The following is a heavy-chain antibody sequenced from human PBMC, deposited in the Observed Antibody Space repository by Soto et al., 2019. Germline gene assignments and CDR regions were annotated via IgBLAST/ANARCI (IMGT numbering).Heavy chain of an antibody. Sequence: VQLVESGGGLVQPGGSLRLSCAASGFTFSNAWMNWVRQAPGKGLEWVGRIKSKTDGGTTDYAAPVKGRFTISRDDSKNTLYLQMNSLKTEDTAVYYCTTDLWGVMITFGGVTPIDYWGQGTLVTVSS. D-gene: IGHD3-16*01. J-gene: IGHJ4*02. V-gene: IGHV3-15*07. CDR1: GFTFSNAW. CDR2: IKSKTDGGTT. CDR3: TTDLWGVMITFGGVTPIDY.